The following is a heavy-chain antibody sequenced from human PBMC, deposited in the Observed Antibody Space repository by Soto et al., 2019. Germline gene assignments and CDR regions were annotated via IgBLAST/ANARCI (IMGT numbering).Heavy chain of an antibody. D-gene: IGHD3-3*01. CDR3: TTTSIGLDFDR. Sequence: QLLESGGGLVKPGGSLRLSCTASGFSFSNAWMIWVRQAPGKGLEWVGRIKTKTNGATTDYAAPVQGRFSISRDDSKNTLFMQMDSPQTEDTAVYYCTTTSIGLDFDRWGQGTLVTVSS. CDR1: GFSFSNAW. V-gene: IGHV3-15*01. CDR2: IKTKTNGATT. J-gene: IGHJ4*02.